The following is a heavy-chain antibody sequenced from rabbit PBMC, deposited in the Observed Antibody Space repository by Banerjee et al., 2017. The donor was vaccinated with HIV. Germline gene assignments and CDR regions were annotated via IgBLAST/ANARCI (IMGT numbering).Heavy chain of an antibody. CDR3: ARDLDDVIGWNFGW. D-gene: IGHD4-1*01. J-gene: IGHJ4*01. CDR2: IEPIFGNT. V-gene: IGHV1S47*01. Sequence: QEQLVESGGGLVQPEGSLQLSCTASGFSFSDKAVMCWVRQAPGKGLEWIGYIEPIFGNTYYANWVNGRFTISSHNAQNTLYLQLSSLTAADTATYFCARDLDDVIGWNFGWWGPGTLVTVS. CDR1: GFSFSDKA.